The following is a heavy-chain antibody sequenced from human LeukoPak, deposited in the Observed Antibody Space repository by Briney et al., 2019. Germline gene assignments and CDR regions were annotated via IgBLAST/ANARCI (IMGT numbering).Heavy chain of an antibody. CDR1: GYTFTSYD. J-gene: IGHJ4*02. CDR2: INPSGGST. V-gene: IGHV1-46*01. D-gene: IGHD5-12*01. Sequence: ASVKVSCKASGYTFTSYDINWVRQAPGQGLEWMGIINPSGGSTSYAQKFQGRVTMTRDTSTSTVYMELSSLRSEDTAVYYCAREMATIRAPFDYWGQGTLVTVSS. CDR3: AREMATIRAPFDY.